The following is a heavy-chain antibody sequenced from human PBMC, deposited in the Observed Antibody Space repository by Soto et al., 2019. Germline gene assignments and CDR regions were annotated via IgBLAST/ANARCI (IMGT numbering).Heavy chain of an antibody. CDR2: IYYSGST. Sequence: ASETLSLTCTVSGGSISSSSYYWGWIRQPPGKGLEWIGSIYYSGSTYYNPSPKSRVTISVDTSKNQFSLKLSSVTAADTAVYYCARHPYYYYGMDVWGQGTTVTVSS. CDR3: ARHPYYYYGMDV. J-gene: IGHJ6*02. V-gene: IGHV4-39*01. CDR1: GGSISSSSYY.